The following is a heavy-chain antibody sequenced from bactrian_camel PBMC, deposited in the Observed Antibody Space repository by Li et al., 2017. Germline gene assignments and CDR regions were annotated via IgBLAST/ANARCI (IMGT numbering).Heavy chain of an antibody. CDR1: GATSNACG. V-gene: IGHV3S53*01. J-gene: IGHJ4*01. CDR3: AADPSRWRIGTITDLLGYPY. D-gene: IGHD4*01. Sequence: VQLVESGGGSVQAGGSLRLSCAASGATSNACGIHWFRQAAGESREWVSSISNDGTTTYLDSVKGRFTISKDNTRDTVYLQMNSLKPEDTAMYYCAADPSRWRIGTITDLLGYPYWGQGTQVTVS. CDR2: ISNDGTT.